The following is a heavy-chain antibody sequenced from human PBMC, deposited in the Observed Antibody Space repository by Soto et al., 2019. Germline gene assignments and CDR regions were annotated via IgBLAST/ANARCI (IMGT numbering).Heavy chain of an antibody. D-gene: IGHD5-12*01. V-gene: IGHV1-69*13. CDR1: GGTFSSFG. J-gene: IGHJ1*01. CDR2: IIPVFGRP. Sequence: ASVKVSCEASGGTFSSFGISWVRQAPGQGLEWMGGIIPVFGRPNYAQRFRGRLTITADESTNTSYMELIDLTSEDTAVYYCAREASGYDFWGQGTQVTVS. CDR3: AREASGYDF.